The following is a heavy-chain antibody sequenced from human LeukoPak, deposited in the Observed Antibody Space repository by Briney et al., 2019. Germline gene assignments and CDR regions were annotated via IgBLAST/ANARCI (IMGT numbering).Heavy chain of an antibody. CDR3: AELGITMIGGV. Sequence: PGGSLRLSCAASGFTFSSYGMNWVRQAPGKGLEWVSYISSSGSTIYYADSVKGRFTISRDNAKNSLYQQMNSLRAEDTAVYYCAELGITMIGGVWGKGTTVTISS. CDR2: ISSSGSTI. D-gene: IGHD3-10*02. CDR1: GFTFSSYG. V-gene: IGHV3-48*04. J-gene: IGHJ6*04.